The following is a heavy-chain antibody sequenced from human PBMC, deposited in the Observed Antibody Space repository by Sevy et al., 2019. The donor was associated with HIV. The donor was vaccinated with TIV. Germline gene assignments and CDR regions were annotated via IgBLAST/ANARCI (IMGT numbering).Heavy chain of an antibody. J-gene: IGHJ6*02. CDR1: GFTFSDYY. V-gene: IGHV3-11*01. Sequence: GGSLRLSCAASGFTFSDYYMSWIRQAPGKGLEWVSYISSSGSTIYYADSVKGRFTISRDNAKNSLYLQMNSLRAEDTAVYYCARDDGVLGYCNSTSCYGLYYYGMDVWGQGTTVTVSS. CDR3: ARDDGVLGYCNSTSCYGLYYYGMDV. CDR2: ISSSGSTI. D-gene: IGHD2-2*01.